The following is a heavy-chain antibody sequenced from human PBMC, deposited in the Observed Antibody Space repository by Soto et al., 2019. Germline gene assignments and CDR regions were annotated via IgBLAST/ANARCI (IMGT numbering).Heavy chain of an antibody. J-gene: IGHJ4*02. Sequence: EVQLVESGGGLVKPGGSLRLSCAVSGITFNNAHRQWVRQAPGQGLEWVGRIKRKTDGGTTDYDAPVKGRFTVSRDDSKNTLYLQMNSLKIEDTAVYYCITERGYWGQGTLVTVSS. CDR3: ITERGY. V-gene: IGHV3-15*07. CDR1: GITFNNAH. CDR2: IKRKTDGGTT.